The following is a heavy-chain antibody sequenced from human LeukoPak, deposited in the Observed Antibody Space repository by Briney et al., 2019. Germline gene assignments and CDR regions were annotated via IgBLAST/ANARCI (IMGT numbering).Heavy chain of an antibody. CDR1: GFTFSSYW. D-gene: IGHD6-19*01. Sequence: PGGSLRLSCAVSGFTFSSYWMTWVRQAPGKGLEWVAKIKQDGSEKYYVDSVKGRFTISRDNARNSVYLQMNSLGAEDTAVYFCARHQWLGPFDSWGQGTLVTVSS. CDR3: ARHQWLGPFDS. CDR2: IKQDGSEK. J-gene: IGHJ4*02. V-gene: IGHV3-7*05.